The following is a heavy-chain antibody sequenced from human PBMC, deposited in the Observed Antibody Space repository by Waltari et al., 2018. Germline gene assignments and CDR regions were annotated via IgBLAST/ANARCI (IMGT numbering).Heavy chain of an antibody. CDR2: IYTSGRT. V-gene: IGHV4-61*02. J-gene: IGHJ2*01. Sequence: QVQLQESGPGLVKPSQTLSLTCTVSGGSISSGSYYWSWIRQPAGKGLEWIGRIYTSGRTNSNPSLKSRVTISVDTSKNQFSLKLGSVTAADTAVYYCARAPPGIAAAGHQLNLYWYFDLWGRGTLVTVSS. CDR1: GGSISSGSYY. CDR3: ARAPPGIAAAGHQLNLYWYFDL. D-gene: IGHD6-13*01.